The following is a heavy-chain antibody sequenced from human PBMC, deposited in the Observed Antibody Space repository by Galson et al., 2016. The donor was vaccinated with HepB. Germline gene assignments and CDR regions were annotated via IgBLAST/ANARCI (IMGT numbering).Heavy chain of an antibody. CDR1: GFVFSNFG. CDR2: ISTRRTT. Sequence: SLRLSCAASGFVFSNFGLSWVRQAPGKGLEWVASISTRRTTYYSDSVQGRFTTSRDNSNNTLYLQMNGLGAEDTAVYYCAKERLVRRIFDHWGQGTLPTVSS. D-gene: IGHD1-1*01. V-gene: IGHV3-23*01. CDR3: AKERLVRRIFDH. J-gene: IGHJ4*02.